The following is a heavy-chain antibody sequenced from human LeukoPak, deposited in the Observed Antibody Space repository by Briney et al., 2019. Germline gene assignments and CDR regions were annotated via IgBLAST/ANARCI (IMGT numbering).Heavy chain of an antibody. Sequence: PGGSLRLSCAASGFTFSNHAMHWVRQAPGKALEYLSAITGNGGDTYSADSVKGRFTISRDNSKNTLYLQMSSLRAEDTAVYYCVRERQRFQGRWEFFVYWGHGTLVTVDS. V-gene: IGHV3-64D*09. CDR1: GFTFSNHA. D-gene: IGHD1-26*01. CDR2: ITGNGGDT. J-gene: IGHJ4*01. CDR3: VRERQRFQGRWEFFVY.